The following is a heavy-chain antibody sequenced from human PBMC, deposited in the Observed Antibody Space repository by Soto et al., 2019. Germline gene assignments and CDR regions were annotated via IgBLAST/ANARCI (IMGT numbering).Heavy chain of an antibody. D-gene: IGHD1-20*01. CDR1: GYTFTGYY. CDR3: ARSSIGITGTVDAFDI. V-gene: IGHV1-2*04. Sequence: ASVKVSCKASGYTFTGYYMHWVRQAPGQGLEWMGWINPNSGGTNYAQKFQGWVTMTRDTSISTAYMELSRLRSDDTAVYYCARSSIGITGTVDAFDIWGQGTMVTVSS. CDR2: INPNSGGT. J-gene: IGHJ3*02.